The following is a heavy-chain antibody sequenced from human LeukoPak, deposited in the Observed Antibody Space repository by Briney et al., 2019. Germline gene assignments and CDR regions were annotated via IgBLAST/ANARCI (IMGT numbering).Heavy chain of an antibody. CDR3: AKDSGSSWQDYYYMDV. J-gene: IGHJ6*03. CDR2: ISWDGGST. D-gene: IGHD6-13*01. Sequence: GGSLRLSCAASGFTFDDYTMHRVRQAPGKGLEWVSLISWDGGSTYYADSVKGRFTISRDNSKNSLYLQMNSLRTEDTALYYCAKDSGSSWQDYYYMDVWGKGTTVTVSS. V-gene: IGHV3-43*01. CDR1: GFTFDDYT.